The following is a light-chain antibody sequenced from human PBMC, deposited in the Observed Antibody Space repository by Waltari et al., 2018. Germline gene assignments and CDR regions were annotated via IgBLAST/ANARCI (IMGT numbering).Light chain of an antibody. CDR2: GAS. CDR3: QQRSNPIT. V-gene: IGKV3-11*01. Sequence: EIVLTQSPATLSLSPGERATLSCRASQSVSNYLAWYQQKPGQAPRLLIYGASNRGTGIPARFSGRGSGTDFTLTISSLEPGDFAVYYCQQRSNPITFGQGTRLEIK. CDR1: QSVSNY. J-gene: IGKJ5*01.